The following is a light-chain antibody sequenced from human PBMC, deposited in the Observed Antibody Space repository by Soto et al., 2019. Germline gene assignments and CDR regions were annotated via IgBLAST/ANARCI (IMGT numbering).Light chain of an antibody. Sequence: IQMTQSPSTVSASVRDRVTITCRASQSISTSLAWYQQKPGKAPKVLIYDASTLDSGVPSRFSGSGYGTEFPLTVSSLQPGDFATYFCQQYESYPYSFGQGTKVDI. V-gene: IGKV1-5*01. CDR2: DAS. CDR3: QQYESYPYS. CDR1: QSISTS. J-gene: IGKJ2*01.